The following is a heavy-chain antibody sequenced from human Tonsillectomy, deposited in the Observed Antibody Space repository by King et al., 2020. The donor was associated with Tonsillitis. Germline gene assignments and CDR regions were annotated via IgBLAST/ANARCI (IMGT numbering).Heavy chain of an antibody. CDR3: ARPAGYCSSTSAGCYFEY. D-gene: IGHD2-2*01. V-gene: IGHV5-51*01. CDR2: IYPGDSDT. Sequence: VQLVESGAEVKKPGESLKISCKGSGYSFTSHWIGWVRQMPGKGLEWMGIIYPGDSDTRYSPSFQGQVTFSADKSISTAYLQWSSLKASDTAMYYCARPAGYCSSTSAGCYFEYWGQGTLVTVSS. CDR1: GYSFTSHW. J-gene: IGHJ4*02.